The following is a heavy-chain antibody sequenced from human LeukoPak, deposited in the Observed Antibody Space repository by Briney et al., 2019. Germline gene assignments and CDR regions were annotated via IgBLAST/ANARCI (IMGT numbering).Heavy chain of an antibody. J-gene: IGHJ3*02. CDR3: ARVSSGWNAFDI. Sequence: SETLSLTCTVSGGSISSGSYYWSWIRQPAGKGLEWIGRIYTSGSTNYNPSLKSRVTISVDTSKNQFSLKLSSVTAADTAVYHCARVSSGWNAFDIWGQGTMVTVSS. CDR2: IYTSGST. D-gene: IGHD3-22*01. CDR1: GGSISSGSYY. V-gene: IGHV4-61*02.